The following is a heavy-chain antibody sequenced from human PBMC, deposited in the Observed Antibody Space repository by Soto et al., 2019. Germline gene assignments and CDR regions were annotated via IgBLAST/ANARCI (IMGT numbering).Heavy chain of an antibody. V-gene: IGHV1-69*02. D-gene: IGHD1-26*01. Sequence: QVQLVQSGAEVKKPGSSVKVSCKASGGTFSSYTISWVRQAPGQGLEWMGRIIPILGIANYAQKFQGRVTITADKATSTAYMELSSLRSEDTAVYYCAILVGATTSEGMDVWGQGTTVTVSS. J-gene: IGHJ6*02. CDR3: AILVGATTSEGMDV. CDR1: GGTFSSYT. CDR2: IIPILGIA.